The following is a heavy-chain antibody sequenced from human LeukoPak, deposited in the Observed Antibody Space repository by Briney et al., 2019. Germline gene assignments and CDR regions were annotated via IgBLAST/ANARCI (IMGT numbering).Heavy chain of an antibody. D-gene: IGHD3-3*01. CDR1: GGSISSYY. CDR3: ARDQDDFWSGPDYGMDV. V-gene: IGHV4-4*07. CDR2: IYTSGST. Sequence: SETLSLTCTVSGGSISSYYWSWIRQPAGKGLEWIGRIYTSGSTNYNPSLKSRVTMSVDTSKNQFSLKLSSVTAADTAVYYCARDQDDFWSGPDYGMDVWGQGTTVTVSS. J-gene: IGHJ6*02.